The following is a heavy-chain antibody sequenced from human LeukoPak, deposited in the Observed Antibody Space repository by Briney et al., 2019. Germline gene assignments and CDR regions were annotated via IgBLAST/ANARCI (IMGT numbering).Heavy chain of an antibody. Sequence: PSETLSLTCAVYGGSFSGYYWSWIRQPPGKGLEWIGYIYFFGSTNYNPSLKSRVTTSVDTSKNQFSLKLTSVTAADTAVYYCARHYSSSRGWFDPWGQGTLVTVSS. D-gene: IGHD6-13*01. CDR2: IYFFGST. J-gene: IGHJ5*02. CDR3: ARHYSSSRGWFDP. CDR1: GGSFSGYY. V-gene: IGHV4-59*01.